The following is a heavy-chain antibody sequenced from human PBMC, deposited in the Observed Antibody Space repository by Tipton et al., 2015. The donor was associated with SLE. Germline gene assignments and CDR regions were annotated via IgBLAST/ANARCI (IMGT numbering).Heavy chain of an antibody. CDR1: GFTFISYA. Sequence: GSLRLSCAASGFTFISYAMYWVRQPPGKGLGWVSAFSHTGGLTYYADPVRGRFTRPRDNSKNTLYLQMNSLRAEDTAVYYCARDLSTTAFEGSYFDYWGQGTLVTVSS. CDR3: ARDLSTTAFEGSYFDY. J-gene: IGHJ4*02. V-gene: IGHV3-23*01. D-gene: IGHD4-11*01. CDR2: FSHTGGLT.